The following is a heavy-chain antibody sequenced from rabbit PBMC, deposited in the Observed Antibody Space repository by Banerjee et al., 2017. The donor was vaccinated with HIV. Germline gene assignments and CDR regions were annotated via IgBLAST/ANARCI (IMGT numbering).Heavy chain of an antibody. J-gene: IGHJ6*02. D-gene: IGHD8-1*01. Sequence: QEQLEESGGDLVQPEGSLTLTCKASGFSFSSSYWICWVRQAPGKGLEWIACIYTGSGSALYVSWAKGRFTISKTSSTTVTLQMTSLTAADTATYFCARGDYGGSSPYYPWGQGTLVTVS. CDR3: ARGDYGGSSPYYP. CDR1: GFSFSSSYW. V-gene: IGHV1S45*01. CDR2: IYTGSGSA.